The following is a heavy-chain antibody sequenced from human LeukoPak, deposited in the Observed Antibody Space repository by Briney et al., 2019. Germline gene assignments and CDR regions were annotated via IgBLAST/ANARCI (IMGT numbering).Heavy chain of an antibody. CDR2: ITQDGSEK. CDR1: GFTFSSYW. CDR3: ASSPRPYYDFWSGYGAFDI. D-gene: IGHD3-3*01. V-gene: IGHV3-7*01. Sequence: GGSLRLSCAASGFTFSSYWMSWVRQAPGKGLEWVANITQDGSEKYYVDSVKGRFTISRDNAKNSLYLQMNSLRAEDTAVYYCASSPRPYYDFWSGYGAFDIWGQGTMVTVSS. J-gene: IGHJ3*02.